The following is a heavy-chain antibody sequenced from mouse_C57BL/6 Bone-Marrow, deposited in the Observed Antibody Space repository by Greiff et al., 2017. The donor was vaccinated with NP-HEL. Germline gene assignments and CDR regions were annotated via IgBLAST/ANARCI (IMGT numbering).Heavy chain of an antibody. D-gene: IGHD4-1*01. J-gene: IGHJ2*01. CDR1: GYTFTSYW. Sequence: QVQLQQPGAELVRPGTSVKLSCKASGYTFTSYWMHWVKQRPGQGLEWIGVIDPSDSYTNYNQKFKGKATLTVDTSSSTAYMQLSSLTSEDSAVYYCARRETGSFDYWGQGTTLTGSS. V-gene: IGHV1-59*01. CDR2: IDPSDSYT. CDR3: ARRETGSFDY.